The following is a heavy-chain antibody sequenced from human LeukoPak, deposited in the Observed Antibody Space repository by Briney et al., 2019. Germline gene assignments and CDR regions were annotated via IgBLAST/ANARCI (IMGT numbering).Heavy chain of an antibody. CDR1: GFSYSSYA. CDR3: AKDPIAVAGTDY. J-gene: IGHJ4*02. V-gene: IGHV3-23*01. Sequence: GGSPRLSCAASGFSYSSYAMSWVRQAPGKGLEWVSAISGSGGSTYYADSVTGRLTLSRVHSKNRLYQQMTSLTAADTAVYYFAKDPIAVAGTDYWGQGTLVTVSS. CDR2: ISGSGGST. D-gene: IGHD6-19*01.